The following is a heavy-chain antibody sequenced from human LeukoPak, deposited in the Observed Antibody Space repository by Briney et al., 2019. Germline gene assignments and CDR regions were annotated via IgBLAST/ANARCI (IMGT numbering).Heavy chain of an antibody. CDR1: GPTFNRDW. CDR2: IKPDESRI. CDR3: ARLILWETSNAFDI. Sequence: GGSLRLSCTNSGPTFNRDWMGWLRQAPGKGLEWLAHIKPDESRIFYADSVKGRFALSRDNAKNSVHLQMDSLRAEDTAVYFCARLILWETSNAFDIWGQGTMVTVSS. D-gene: IGHD1-26*01. V-gene: IGHV3-7*03. J-gene: IGHJ3*02.